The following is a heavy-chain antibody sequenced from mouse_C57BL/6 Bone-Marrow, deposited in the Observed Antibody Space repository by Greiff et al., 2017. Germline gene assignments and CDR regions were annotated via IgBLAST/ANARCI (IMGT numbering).Heavy chain of an antibody. J-gene: IGHJ3*01. CDR2: IYPGSGST. Sequence: VQLKQPGAELVKPGASVKMSCKASGYTFTSYWITWVKQRPGQGLEWIGDIYPGSGSTNYNEKFKSKATLTVDTSSSTAYMQLSSRTSEDSAVYYCARWPFAYWGQGTLFTVSA. CDR1: GYTFTSYW. V-gene: IGHV1-55*01. CDR3: ARWPFAY.